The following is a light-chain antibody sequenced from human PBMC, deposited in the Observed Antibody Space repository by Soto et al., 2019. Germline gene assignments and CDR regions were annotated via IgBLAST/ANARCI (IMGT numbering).Light chain of an antibody. CDR3: QQYGGSPRT. Sequence: EVVLTQSPATLSFSPLEGARLSCRASQSVSSNLAWYQQKPGQAPRLLIYDASNRATGIPDRFSGSGSGTDFTLTITRLEPEDFAVYYCQQYGGSPRTLGQGTKVDI. CDR1: QSVSSN. J-gene: IGKJ1*01. CDR2: DAS. V-gene: IGKV3-20*01.